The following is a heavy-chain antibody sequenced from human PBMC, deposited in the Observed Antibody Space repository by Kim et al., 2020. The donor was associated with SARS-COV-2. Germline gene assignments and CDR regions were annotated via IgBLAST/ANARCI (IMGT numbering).Heavy chain of an antibody. CDR1: GYTFTSYA. J-gene: IGHJ5*02. CDR2: INTNTGNP. V-gene: IGHV7-4-1*02. Sequence: ASVKVSCKASGYTFTSYAMNWVRQAPGQGLEWMGWINTNTGNPTYAQGFTGRFVFSLDTSVSTAYLQISSLKAEDTAVYYCARAPSGGYFDWLTPLPNWFDPWGQGTLVTVSS. D-gene: IGHD3-9*01. CDR3: ARAPSGGYFDWLTPLPNWFDP.